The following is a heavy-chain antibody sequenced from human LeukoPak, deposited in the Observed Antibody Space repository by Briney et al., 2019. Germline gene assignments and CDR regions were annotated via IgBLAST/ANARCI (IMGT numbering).Heavy chain of an antibody. J-gene: IGHJ3*02. D-gene: IGHD5-24*01. V-gene: IGHV3-49*04. Sequence: QPGGSLRLSCAASGFIFGEYAMSWVRQAPGKGLEWVGFIRSYAYGGTTEYAASVKGRFTISRDDSKSIAYLQMNSLKTEDTAVYYCSRSPNYHGNNYGALDIWGQGTMVTASS. CDR1: GFIFGEYA. CDR3: SRSPNYHGNNYGALDI. CDR2: IRSYAYGGTT.